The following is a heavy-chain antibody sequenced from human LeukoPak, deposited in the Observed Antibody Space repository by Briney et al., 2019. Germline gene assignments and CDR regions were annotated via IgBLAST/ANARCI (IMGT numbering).Heavy chain of an antibody. D-gene: IGHD1-26*01. CDR3: ARSSNSGSYPQRDAFDI. V-gene: IGHV3-11*04. Sequence: PGGSLRLSCAASGFTFSDYYMSWIRQAPGKGLEWVSYISSSGSTIYYADSVKGRFTISRDNAKNSLYLQMNSLRAEDTAVYYCARSSNSGSYPQRDAFDIWGQGTMVTVSS. J-gene: IGHJ3*02. CDR2: ISSSGSTI. CDR1: GFTFSDYY.